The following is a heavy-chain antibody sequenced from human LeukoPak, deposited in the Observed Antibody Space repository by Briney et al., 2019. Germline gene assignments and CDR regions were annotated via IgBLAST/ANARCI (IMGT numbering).Heavy chain of an antibody. CDR3: ARDGGYCSGGSCYSYYSDY. CDR2: TYYRSKWFN. D-gene: IGHD2-15*01. CDR1: GDSVSSNSAA. J-gene: IGHJ4*02. V-gene: IGHV6-1*01. Sequence: SQTLSLTCAISGDSVSSNSAAWNWIRQSPSRGLEWLGRTYYRSKWFNDYAVSVQRRITINAGTSKNQFSLQLNSVTPEDTAVYYCARDGGYCSGGSCYSYYSDYWGQGTLVTVSS.